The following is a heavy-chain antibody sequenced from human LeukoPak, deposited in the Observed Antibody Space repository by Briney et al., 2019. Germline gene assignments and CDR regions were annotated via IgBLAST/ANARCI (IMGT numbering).Heavy chain of an antibody. V-gene: IGHV4-30-4*01. Sequence: SETLSLTCTVSGGSISSGDYYWSWIRQPPGKGLEWIGYIYYSGSTYYNPSLKSRVTISVDTSKNQFSLKLSSVTAADTAVYYCARVGDCSSTGCPSGGNAFDIWGQGTMVTVSS. J-gene: IGHJ3*02. D-gene: IGHD2-2*01. CDR3: ARVGDCSSTGCPSGGNAFDI. CDR1: GGSISSGDYY. CDR2: IYYSGST.